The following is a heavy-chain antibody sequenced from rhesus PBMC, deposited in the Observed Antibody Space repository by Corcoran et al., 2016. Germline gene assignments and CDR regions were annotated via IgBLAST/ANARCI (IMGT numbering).Heavy chain of an antibody. V-gene: IGHV4-80*01. D-gene: IGHD1-32*01. Sequence: QVQLQESGQGLVKPSETLSLTCAASAASFISYCGIWIRQPQGKGREWIGDINGNSGNTFYNPSRQSRGTIAKDASKRQFSLKLSSVTAADTAVYYCARGNGGQDYWGQGVLVTVSS. CDR3: ARGNGGQDY. CDR2: INGNSGNT. CDR1: AASFISYC. J-gene: IGHJ4*01.